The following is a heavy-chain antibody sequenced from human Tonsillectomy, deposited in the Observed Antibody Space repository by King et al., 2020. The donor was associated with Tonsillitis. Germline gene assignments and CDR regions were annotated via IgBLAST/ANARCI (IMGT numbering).Heavy chain of an antibody. D-gene: IGHD3-22*01. Sequence: QLQESGPGLVKPSQTLSLTCAVSGGSISSGGYSWSWIRQPPGKGLEWIGYSYYNGNTYYNPSLKSRLTISVDTSKNQFSLRLTSVTAADTAVYYWARADSSGYFYYWGQGTLVTVSS. CDR2: SYYNGNT. V-gene: IGHV4-30-4*07. CDR3: ARADSSGYFYY. CDR1: GGSISSGGYS. J-gene: IGHJ4*02.